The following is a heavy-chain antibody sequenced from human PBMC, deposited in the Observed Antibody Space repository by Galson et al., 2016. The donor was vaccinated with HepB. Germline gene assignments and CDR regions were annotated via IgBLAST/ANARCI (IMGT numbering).Heavy chain of an antibody. V-gene: IGHV2-5*02. CDR2: VYWDNDE. CDR3: GNSASIVLVSYAPDY. D-gene: IGHD5-24*01. CDR1: GFSLITGGVG. Sequence: PALVKPTQTLTLTCIFSGFSLITGGVGVGWIRQPPGKALQWLTLVYWDNDERCRPPLKARLTITKDTSRNQEVPRMTNMHPVDTTRYYCGNSASIVLVSYAPDYWGRVRWSPSPQ. J-gene: IGHJ4*02.